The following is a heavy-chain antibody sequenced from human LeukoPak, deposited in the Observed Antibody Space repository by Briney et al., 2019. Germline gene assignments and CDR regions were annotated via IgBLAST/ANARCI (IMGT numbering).Heavy chain of an antibody. CDR2: ISSSSSTI. CDR3: ARDSIMFGSYSSGWYRWFDP. Sequence: PGGSLRLSCAASGFTFSNYAMTWVRQGPGKGLEWVSYISSSSSTIYYADSVKGRFTISRDNAKNSLYLQMNSLRAEDTAVYYCARDSIMFGSYSSGWYRWFDPWGQGTLVTVSS. J-gene: IGHJ5*02. D-gene: IGHD6-19*01. V-gene: IGHV3-48*01. CDR1: GFTFSNYA.